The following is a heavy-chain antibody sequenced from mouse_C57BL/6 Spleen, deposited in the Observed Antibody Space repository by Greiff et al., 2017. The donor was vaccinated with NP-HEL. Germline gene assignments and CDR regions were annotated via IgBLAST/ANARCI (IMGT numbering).Heavy chain of an antibody. V-gene: IGHV3-3*01. Sequence: EVQLQQSGPSLVRPSQTLSLTCTVTGFSINSDCYWIWIRQFPGNKLEYIGYTFYSGITYYNPSLASRTYITRDTSKNQFSMKWRSVTTEDTATYYCARAPVPYYAMDYWGQGTSVTVSS. CDR2: TFYSGIT. J-gene: IGHJ4*01. CDR1: GFSINSDCY. CDR3: ARAPVPYYAMDY.